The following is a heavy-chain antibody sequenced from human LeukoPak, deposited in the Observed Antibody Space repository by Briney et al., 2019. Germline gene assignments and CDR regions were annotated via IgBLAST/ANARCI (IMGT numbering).Heavy chain of an antibody. CDR2: IYLSGSS. Sequence: SETLSLTCTVSSGSISNYYWNWIRQPAGKGLEWIGRIYLSGSSNYNPSLKSRVTMSLDTSENQFSLRLTSVTAADTAVYYCARGGPVLPATKWGLFDYWGQGILVPVSS. J-gene: IGHJ4*02. CDR1: SGSISNYY. CDR3: ARGGPVLPATKWGLFDY. D-gene: IGHD2-2*01. V-gene: IGHV4-4*07.